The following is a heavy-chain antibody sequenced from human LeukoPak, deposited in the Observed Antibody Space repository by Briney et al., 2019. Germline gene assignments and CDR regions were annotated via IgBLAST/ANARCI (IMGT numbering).Heavy chain of an antibody. CDR3: ASGNNAFDI. Sequence: GGSLRLSCAASGFSFTTYGMHWVRQAPGRGLEWVAFIRYDGNYKNYADSVKGRFTISRDNAKNSLYLQMNSLRAEDTAVYYCASGNNAFDIWGQGTMVTVSS. CDR2: IRYDGNYK. CDR1: GFSFTTYG. D-gene: IGHD2/OR15-2a*01. V-gene: IGHV3-30*02. J-gene: IGHJ3*02.